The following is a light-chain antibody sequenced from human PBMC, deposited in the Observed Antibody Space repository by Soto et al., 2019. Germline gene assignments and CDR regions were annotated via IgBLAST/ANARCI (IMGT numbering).Light chain of an antibody. Sequence: DIVMTQSPLSLPVTPGQPASISCRSSQRLMHTNGYNFLDWYLQKPGQSPQLLIYLGSNRASGVPDRFSGSGSGTEFTLKISRVEAEDVGVYYCMQALQSPFTFGPGTKVDIK. CDR3: MQALQSPFT. J-gene: IGKJ3*01. CDR2: LGS. V-gene: IGKV2-28*01. CDR1: QRLMHTNGYNF.